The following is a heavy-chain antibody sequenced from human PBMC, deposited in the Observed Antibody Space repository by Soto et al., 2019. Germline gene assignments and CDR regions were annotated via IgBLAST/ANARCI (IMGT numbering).Heavy chain of an antibody. D-gene: IGHD2-2*01. CDR3: ARGAPKYQLLLYDY. V-gene: IGHV3-33*01. Sequence: GGSLRLSCAASGFTFSSYGMHWVRQAPGKGLEWVAVIWYDGSNKYYADSVKGRFTISRDNSKNTLYLQMNSLRAEDTAVYYCARGAPKYQLLLYDYWGQGTLVTVSS. CDR2: IWYDGSNK. J-gene: IGHJ4*02. CDR1: GFTFSSYG.